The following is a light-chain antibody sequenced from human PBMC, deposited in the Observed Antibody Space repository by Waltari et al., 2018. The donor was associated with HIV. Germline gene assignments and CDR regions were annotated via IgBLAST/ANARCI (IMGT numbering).Light chain of an antibody. Sequence: SYELTQPPSVSVSPGQTARITCSGDALPKQFAYWYQKKPGEAPVLVMYKDTERASWIPWRFSGSSSGTTVTLTISGVQAEDEADYYCQSANTSGTYVFGTGTQVTVL. CDR1: ALPKQF. J-gene: IGLJ1*01. CDR2: KDT. V-gene: IGLV3-25*03. CDR3: QSANTSGTYV.